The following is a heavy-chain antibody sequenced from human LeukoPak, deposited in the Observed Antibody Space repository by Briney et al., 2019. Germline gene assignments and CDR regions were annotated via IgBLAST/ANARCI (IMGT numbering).Heavy chain of an antibody. CDR3: ARDSEAGNWNDFDY. CDR1: GFTFSSYN. CDR2: ISSSSSYI. J-gene: IGHJ4*02. Sequence: GGSLRLSCAASGFTFSSYNMNWVRQAPGKGLEWVSSISSSSSYIYYADSVKGRFTISRDNAKNSLYLQMNSLRAEDTAVYYCARDSEAGNWNDFDYWGQGTLVTVSS. V-gene: IGHV3-21*01. D-gene: IGHD1-1*01.